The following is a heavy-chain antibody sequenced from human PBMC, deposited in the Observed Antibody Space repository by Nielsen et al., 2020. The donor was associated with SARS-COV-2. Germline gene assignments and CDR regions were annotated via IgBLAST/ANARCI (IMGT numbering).Heavy chain of an antibody. D-gene: IGHD3-3*01. CDR3: ATEIHDRPYYDFWSG. J-gene: IGHJ1*01. CDR1: GFTFSSYA. CDR2: ISYDGSNK. V-gene: IGHV3-30*04. Sequence: GESLKISCAASGFTFSSYAMHWVRQAPGKGLEWVAVISYDGSNKYYADSVKGRFTISRDNSKNTLYLQMNSLRAEDTAVYYCATEIHDRPYYDFWSGWGQGTLVTVSS.